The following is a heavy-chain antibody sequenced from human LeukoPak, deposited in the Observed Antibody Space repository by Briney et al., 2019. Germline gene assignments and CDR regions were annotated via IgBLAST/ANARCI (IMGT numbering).Heavy chain of an antibody. CDR3: STDHFGFCSTTSCYTAPRFGY. CDR1: GFTFSTYA. V-gene: IGHV3-23*01. CDR2: ISGSDGST. J-gene: IGHJ4*02. Sequence: GGSLRLSCAASGFTFSTYAVTWVRQAPGKGLEWVSSISGSDGSTYYADSVKGRFTISRDDSENTVYLQMNSLKTEDTAVYYCSTDHFGFCSTTSCYTAPRFGYWGQGILVTISS. D-gene: IGHD2-2*02.